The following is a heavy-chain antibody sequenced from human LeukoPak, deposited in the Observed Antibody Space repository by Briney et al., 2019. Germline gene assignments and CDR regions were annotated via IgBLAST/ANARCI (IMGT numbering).Heavy chain of an antibody. CDR2: FYYTGST. V-gene: IGHV4-39*07. J-gene: IGHJ4*02. CDR3: AGDPSSGSYGSY. D-gene: IGHD1-26*01. Sequence: KPSETLSLTCTVSGDSISTSNSYWGWIRQPPGKGLEWIGSFYYTGSTYYNPSLKSRLTMSVDMSKSQFSLKLSSVTAADTAVYYCAGDPSSGSYGSYWGQGTLVTVSS. CDR1: GDSISTSNSY.